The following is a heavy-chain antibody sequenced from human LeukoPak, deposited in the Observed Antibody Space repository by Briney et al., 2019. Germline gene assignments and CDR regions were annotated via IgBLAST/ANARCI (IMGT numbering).Heavy chain of an antibody. CDR2: INPSGGST. Sequence: ASVKVSCKASGYTFTSYYMHWVRQAPGQGLEWTGIINPSGGSTSYAQKFQGRVTMTRDTSTSTVYMELSSLRSEDTAVYYCARDQGVVVPAATYYYYYGMDVWGQGTTVTVSS. J-gene: IGHJ6*02. V-gene: IGHV1-46*01. CDR3: ARDQGVVVPAATYYYYYGMDV. D-gene: IGHD2-2*01. CDR1: GYTFTSYY.